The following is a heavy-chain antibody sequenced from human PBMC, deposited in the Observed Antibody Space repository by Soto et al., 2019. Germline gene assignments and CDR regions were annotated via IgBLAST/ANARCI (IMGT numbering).Heavy chain of an antibody. CDR3: ARANGEPLRSFYYYCCMDV. J-gene: IGHJ6*02. Sequence: ASVKVSCQASGYTFTGYYMHWVRQAPGQGLEWMGWINPNSGGTNYAQKLQGRVTMSRDTSNSTAYMELSRLRSDDTAVYYCARANGEPLRSFYYYCCMDVWGQGTMVTVSS. D-gene: IGHD5-12*01. CDR1: GYTFTGYY. CDR2: INPNSGGT. V-gene: IGHV1-2*02.